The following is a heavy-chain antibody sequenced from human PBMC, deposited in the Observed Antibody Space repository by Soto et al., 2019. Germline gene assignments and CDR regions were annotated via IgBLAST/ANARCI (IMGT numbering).Heavy chain of an antibody. CDR2: IYYIGST. J-gene: IGHJ5*02. CDR3: ARGYCSGGSCYEFDP. CDR1: GGSISSFY. Sequence: GTLSLTCTVSGGSISSFYWSWLRQPPGKGLEWIGYIYYIGSTNYNPSLTSRVTISVDTSKNQFSLKLSSVTAADTAVYYCARGYCSGGSCYEFDPWGQGTLVTVSS. D-gene: IGHD2-15*01. V-gene: IGHV4-59*01.